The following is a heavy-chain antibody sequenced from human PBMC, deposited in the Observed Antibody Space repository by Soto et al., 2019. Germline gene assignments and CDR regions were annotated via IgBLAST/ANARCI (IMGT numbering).Heavy chain of an antibody. Sequence: GSLRLSCAASGFTFSSYSMNWVRQAPGKGLEWVSYISSSSSTIYYADSVKGRFTISRDNAKNSLYLQMNSLRDEDTAVYYCARDRETYGDYYYGMDVWGQGTTVTVSS. J-gene: IGHJ6*02. CDR1: GFTFSSYS. CDR2: ISSSSSTI. D-gene: IGHD4-17*01. CDR3: ARDRETYGDYYYGMDV. V-gene: IGHV3-48*02.